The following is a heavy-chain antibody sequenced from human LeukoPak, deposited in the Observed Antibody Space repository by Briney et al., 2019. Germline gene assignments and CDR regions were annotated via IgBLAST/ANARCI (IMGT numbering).Heavy chain of an antibody. V-gene: IGHV4-39*01. J-gene: IGHJ4*02. D-gene: IGHD6-13*01. CDR1: GGSISSSSYY. CDR2: IYYSGST. CDR3: ARLMGIAADY. Sequence: PSETLSLTCTVSGGSISSSSYYWGWIRQPPGKGLEWIGSIYYSGSTYYNPSLKSRVTISVDTSKNQFSLKLSSVTAADTAVYYCARLMGIAADYWGQGTLVTVSS.